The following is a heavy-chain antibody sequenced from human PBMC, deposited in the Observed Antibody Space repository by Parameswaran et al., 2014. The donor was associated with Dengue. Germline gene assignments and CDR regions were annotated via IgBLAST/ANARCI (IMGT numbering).Heavy chain of an antibody. CDR3: AREERDIVVVPAAIVGHYYGMDV. J-gene: IGHJ6*02. D-gene: IGHD2-2*01. V-gene: IGHV1-3*01. CDR2: INAGNGNT. Sequence: VRQAPGQRLEWMGWINAGNGNTKYSQKFQGRVTITRDTSASTAYMELSSLRSEDTAVYYCAREERDIVVVPAAIVGHYYGMDVWGQGTTVTVSS.